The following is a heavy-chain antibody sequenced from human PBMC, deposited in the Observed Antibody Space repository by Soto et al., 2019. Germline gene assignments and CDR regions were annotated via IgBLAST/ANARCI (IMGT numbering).Heavy chain of an antibody. V-gene: IGHV3-30-3*01. CDR3: ARVLRPDRAMVAAIEKYYSYGIYG. CDR1: GFTFSGYT. Sequence: PGGSPRLSCAASGFTFSGYTKHWVRQAPGRGLERVAVISYDGSNKYYADSVKGRFTISRDNSKNTLYLQMNSLRAEGTAVYYCARVLRPDRAMVAAIEKYYSYGIYGWRQG. CDR2: ISYDGSNK. J-gene: IGHJ6*01. D-gene: IGHD5-18*01.